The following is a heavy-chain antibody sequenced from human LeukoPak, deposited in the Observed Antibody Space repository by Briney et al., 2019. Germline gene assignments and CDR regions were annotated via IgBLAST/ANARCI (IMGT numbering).Heavy chain of an antibody. V-gene: IGHV3-23*01. CDR1: GFTFSSYA. D-gene: IGHD3-10*01. Sequence: PGGSLRLSCAASGFTFSSYAMSWVRQAPGKGLEWVSAISGSGGSTYYADSVKGRFTISRDNSKNTLYLQMNSLRAEDTAVYYCAKVGRATITMVRGGSFDPWGQGTLVTVSS. CDR3: AKVGRATITMVRGGSFDP. CDR2: ISGSGGST. J-gene: IGHJ5*02.